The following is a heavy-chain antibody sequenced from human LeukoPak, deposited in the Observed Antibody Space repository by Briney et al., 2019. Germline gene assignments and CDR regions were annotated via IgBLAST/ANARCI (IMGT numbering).Heavy chain of an antibody. J-gene: IGHJ4*02. V-gene: IGHV3-7*01. Sequence: GGSLRLSCAASGFTFSNYWMSWVRQAPGKGLEWVANIQREGSEKYYVDSVKGRFTISRDNAKKSLYLQMNSLRVEDTAVYYRARDGYDSIWGQGTLVTVSS. CDR3: ARDGYDSI. CDR2: IQREGSEK. D-gene: IGHD3-22*01. CDR1: GFTFSNYW.